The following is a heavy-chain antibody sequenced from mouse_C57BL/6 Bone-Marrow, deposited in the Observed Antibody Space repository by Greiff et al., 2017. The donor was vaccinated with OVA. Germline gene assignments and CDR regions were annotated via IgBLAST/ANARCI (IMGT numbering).Heavy chain of an antibody. CDR3: TSYGNFDY. V-gene: IGHV14-4*01. CDR2: IDPENGDT. D-gene: IGHD2-1*01. CDR1: GFNIKDDY. Sequence: EVQLQQSGAELVRPGASVKLSCTASGFNIKDDYMHWVKQRPEQGLEWIGWIDPENGDTEYASKFQGKATITADTSSNTAYLQLSSLTSEDTAVYYSTSYGNFDYWGQGTTLTGSS. J-gene: IGHJ2*01.